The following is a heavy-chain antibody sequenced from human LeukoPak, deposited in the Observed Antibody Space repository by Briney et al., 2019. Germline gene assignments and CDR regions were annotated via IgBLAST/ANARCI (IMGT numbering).Heavy chain of an antibody. D-gene: IGHD3-16*01. CDR1: GFSLSTTAVG. J-gene: IGHJ4*02. CDR2: IYWDDDK. Sequence: SGPTLVKPTQTLTLTCTFSGFSLSTTAVGVAWIRQPPGKALEWLALIYWDDDKRYSPSLKSRLTITKDTSKNQVVLTMTNMDPVDTATYYCARSGGFFDYWGQGTLVTVSS. V-gene: IGHV2-5*02. CDR3: ARSGGFFDY.